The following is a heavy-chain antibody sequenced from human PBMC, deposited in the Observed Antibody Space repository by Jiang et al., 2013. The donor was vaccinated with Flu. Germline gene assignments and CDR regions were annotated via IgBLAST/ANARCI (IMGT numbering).Heavy chain of an antibody. D-gene: IGHD3-10*01. V-gene: IGHV3-33*01. J-gene: IGHJ3*02. CDR3: ARGGILLWFGELLRQAFDI. CDR1: GFTFSSYG. Sequence: QLVESGGGVVQPGRSLRLSCAASGFTFSSYGMHWVRQAPGKGLEWVAVIWYDGSNKYYADSVKGRFTISRDNSKNTLYLQMNSLRAEDTAVYYCARGGILLWFGELLRQAFDIWGQGTMVTVSS. CDR2: IWYDGSNK.